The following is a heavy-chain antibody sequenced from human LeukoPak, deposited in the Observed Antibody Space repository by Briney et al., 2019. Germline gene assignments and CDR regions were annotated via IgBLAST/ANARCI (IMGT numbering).Heavy chain of an antibody. Sequence: GGSLRLSCEASGFIFGSYAMSWVRQAPGKGLEWVSGISGSGGSTYYANSVQGRFTISRDNSKNTLYLQMNSLRPEDTARYYCAKDFYGDLYYFDFWGQGTLVTVSS. J-gene: IGHJ4*02. V-gene: IGHV3-23*01. CDR2: ISGSGGST. CDR3: AKDFYGDLYYFDF. CDR1: GFIFGSYA. D-gene: IGHD4-17*01.